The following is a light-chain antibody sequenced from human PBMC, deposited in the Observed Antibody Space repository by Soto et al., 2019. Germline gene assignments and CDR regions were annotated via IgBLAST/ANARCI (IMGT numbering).Light chain of an antibody. Sequence: DIQLTQSPSTLSASVGDRVTITGRASQSIGVWLTWYQQKPGKAPKFLIYKTSTLESGVPSRFSRSGSGTDFTLTISSLHPDDFATYHCQYYDNYSWTFGQGTKVEIK. J-gene: IGKJ1*01. CDR2: KTS. V-gene: IGKV1-5*03. CDR1: QSIGVW. CDR3: QYYDNYSWT.